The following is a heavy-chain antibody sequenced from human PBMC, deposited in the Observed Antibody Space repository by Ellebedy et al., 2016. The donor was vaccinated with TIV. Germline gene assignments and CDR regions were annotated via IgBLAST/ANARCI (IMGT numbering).Heavy chain of an antibody. V-gene: IGHV4-34*01. Sequence: MPSETLSLTFAVYVFAFNTYYWNWIRPPPFPGLHWIASFSPRFLTSYNPSLKSRVSISMDTSKNQLSLRLTAVTAADTAVYYCARGSSETWFDPWGQGTLVTVAS. J-gene: IGHJ5*02. CDR3: ARGSSETWFDP. CDR2: FSPRFLT. CDR1: VFAFNTYY.